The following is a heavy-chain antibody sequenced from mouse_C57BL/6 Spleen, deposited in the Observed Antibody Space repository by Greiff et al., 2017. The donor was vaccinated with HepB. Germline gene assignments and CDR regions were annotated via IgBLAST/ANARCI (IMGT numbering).Heavy chain of an antibody. V-gene: IGHV1-53*01. CDR1: GYTFTSYW. CDR2: INPSNGGT. Sequence: QVQLQQPGTELVKPGASVKLSCKASGYTFTSYWMHWVKQRPGQGLEWIGNINPSNGGTNYNEKFKRKATLTVDKSSSTAYMQLSSLTSEDSAVYYCARSSDYYGSLYWYFDVWGTGTTVTVSS. J-gene: IGHJ1*03. CDR3: ARSSDYYGSLYWYFDV. D-gene: IGHD1-1*01.